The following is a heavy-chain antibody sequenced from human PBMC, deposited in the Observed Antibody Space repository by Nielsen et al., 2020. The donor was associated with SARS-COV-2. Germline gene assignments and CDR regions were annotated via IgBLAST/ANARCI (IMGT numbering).Heavy chain of an antibody. J-gene: IGHJ4*02. CDR1: GFTVSSNY. CDR2: IYSGGST. CDR3: AKGAEYSGYRANYFDY. Sequence: GESLKISCAASGFTVSSNYMSWVRQAPGKGLEWVSVIYSGGSTYYADSVKGRFTISRDNSKNTLYLQMNSLRAEDTAVYYCAKGAEYSGYRANYFDYWGQGTLVTVSS. V-gene: IGHV3-53*01. D-gene: IGHD5-12*01.